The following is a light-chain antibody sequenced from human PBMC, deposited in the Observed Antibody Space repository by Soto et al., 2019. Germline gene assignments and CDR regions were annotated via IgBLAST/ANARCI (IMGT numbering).Light chain of an antibody. V-gene: IGLV6-57*04. CDR2: EDN. Sequence: NFMLTQPHSVSESPGKTVTISCTRSSGSIASNYVQCYQQRPGSAPTTVIYEDNQRPSGVPDQFSGSIDSSSNSASLTISGLKTEDEADYYCQSYDSSNYVFGTGTKLTVL. CDR1: SGSIASNY. CDR3: QSYDSSNYV. J-gene: IGLJ1*01.